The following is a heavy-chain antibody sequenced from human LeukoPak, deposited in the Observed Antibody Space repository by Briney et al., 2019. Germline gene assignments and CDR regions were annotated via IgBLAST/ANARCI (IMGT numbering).Heavy chain of an antibody. CDR3: ARAFFRAPYPVLVKRGYSYGYYFDY. V-gene: IGHV4-39*07. CDR1: GGSISSSSYY. J-gene: IGHJ4*02. CDR2: IYYSGST. Sequence: SETLSLTCTVSGGSISSSSYYWGWIRRPPGKGLEWIGSIYYSGSTYYNPSLKSRVTISVDTSKHQFSLKLSSVTAADTAVYYCARAFFRAPYPVLVKRGYSYGYYFDYWGQGTLVTVSS. D-gene: IGHD5-18*01.